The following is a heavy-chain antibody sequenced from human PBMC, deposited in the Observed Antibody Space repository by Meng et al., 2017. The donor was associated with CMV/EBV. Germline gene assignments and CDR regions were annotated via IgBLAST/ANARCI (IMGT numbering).Heavy chain of an antibody. CDR3: AREGYCGGDCFYDY. CDR1: GGTFSSYA. Sequence: VQLVQSGAEVHKPSYSVKVSCKASGGTFSSYAISCVRQAPGQGPEWMGGIIPTFGTANYAQKFQGRVTITADESTSTAYMELSSLRSEDTAVYYCAREGYCGGDCFYDYWGQGTLVTVSS. D-gene: IGHD2-21*02. J-gene: IGHJ4*02. CDR2: IIPTFGTA. V-gene: IGHV1-69*12.